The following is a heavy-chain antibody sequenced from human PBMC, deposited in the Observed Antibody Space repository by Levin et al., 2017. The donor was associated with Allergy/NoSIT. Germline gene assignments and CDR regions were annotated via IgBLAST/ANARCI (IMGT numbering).Heavy chain of an antibody. J-gene: IGHJ6*02. D-gene: IGHD6-13*01. Sequence: GGSLRLSCAASGFTFSSYGMHWVRQAPGKGLEWVAVIWYDGSNKYYADSVKGRFTISRDNSKNTLYLQMNSLRAEDTAVYYCARGDPEQLVLGGMDVWGQGTTVTVSS. CDR3: ARGDPEQLVLGGMDV. CDR2: IWYDGSNK. V-gene: IGHV3-33*01. CDR1: GFTFSSYG.